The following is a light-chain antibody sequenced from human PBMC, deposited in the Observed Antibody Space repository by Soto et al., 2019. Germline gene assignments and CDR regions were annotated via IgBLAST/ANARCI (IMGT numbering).Light chain of an antibody. CDR1: EAVSTN. J-gene: IGKJ4*01. CDR3: QQRSIWPLT. V-gene: IGKV3-15*01. CDR2: AAS. Sequence: ERVMTQSPATLSVFPGEGATLSCRASEAVSTNLAWYQHKPGQAPRLLIYAASTRSTGVPARFSGSGSGTEFTLTISNLQSEDVATYYCQQRSIWPLTFGGGTRVE.